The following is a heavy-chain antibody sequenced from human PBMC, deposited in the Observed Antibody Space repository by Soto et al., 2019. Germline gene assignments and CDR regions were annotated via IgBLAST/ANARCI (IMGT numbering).Heavy chain of an antibody. Sequence: EVQLLESGGGLVQPGGSLRLSCAASGFTFSSYAMSWVRQAPGKGLEWVSAISGSGGRTYYADSVKGRFTISRDNSKNTLYLQMNSLRAEDTAVYYCAKDCSYNWNYDPHWGQGTMVTVSS. D-gene: IGHD1-7*01. CDR3: AKDCSYNWNYDPH. J-gene: IGHJ3*01. V-gene: IGHV3-23*01. CDR1: GFTFSSYA. CDR2: ISGSGGRT.